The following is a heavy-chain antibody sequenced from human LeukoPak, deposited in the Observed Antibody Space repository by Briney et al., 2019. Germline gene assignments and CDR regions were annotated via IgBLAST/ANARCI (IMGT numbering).Heavy chain of an antibody. D-gene: IGHD3-10*01. CDR2: ISYDGSNK. CDR3: ASRGRITVAFDI. J-gene: IGHJ3*02. V-gene: IGHV3-30*03. CDR1: GFTFSNYG. Sequence: GRSLRLSCAASGFTFSNYGMHWVRQAPGRGLEWVAFISYDGSNKYYADSVKGRFTISRDNSKNTLYLQMNSLRAEDTAVYYCASRGRITVAFDIWGQGTMVTVSS.